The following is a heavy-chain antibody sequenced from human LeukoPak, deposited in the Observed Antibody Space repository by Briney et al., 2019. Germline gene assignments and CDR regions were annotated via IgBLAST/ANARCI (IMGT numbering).Heavy chain of an antibody. D-gene: IGHD6-19*01. CDR2: INPSGGST. Sequence: ASVKVSCKASGYTFNNHYMYWVRQVPGQGLEWMGVINPSGGSTSYAQKFQGRVTMTRDTSTRTVYMEVNSLRSEDTAVYYCARQGTYSSAIGMGYWGQGPLVTVSS. J-gene: IGHJ4*02. CDR1: GYTFNNHY. CDR3: ARQGTYSSAIGMGY. V-gene: IGHV1-46*02.